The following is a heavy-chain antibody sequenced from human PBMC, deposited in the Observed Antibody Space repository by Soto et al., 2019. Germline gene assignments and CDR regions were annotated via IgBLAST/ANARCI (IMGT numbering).Heavy chain of an antibody. J-gene: IGHJ6*03. V-gene: IGHV4-59*01. Sequence: PSETLSLTCIISGDPIRDYYWNWIRQPPGKGLEWIGHIFYNGSTNYNPSLKSRVTISIDTPKNQFSLKLTSVTAADTALYYCAREGYSYGPGYYYYYLDVWGTGTTVTVSS. D-gene: IGHD5-18*01. CDR3: AREGYSYGPGYYYYYLDV. CDR1: GDPIRDYY. CDR2: IFYNGST.